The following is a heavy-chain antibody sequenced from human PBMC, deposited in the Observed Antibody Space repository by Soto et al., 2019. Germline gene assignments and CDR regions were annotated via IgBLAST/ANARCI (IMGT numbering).Heavy chain of an antibody. J-gene: IGHJ5*02. D-gene: IGHD2-2*01. CDR1: GYTFTGYY. CDR3: AREPRPPQGCSSTSCQTYNWFDP. V-gene: IGHV1-2*04. Sequence: ASVKVSCKASGYTFTGYYMHWVRQAPGQGLEWMGWINPNSGGTNYAQKFQGWVTMTRDTSISTAYMELSRLRSDDTAVYYCAREPRPPQGCSSTSCQTYNWFDPWGQGTLVTVSS. CDR2: INPNSGGT.